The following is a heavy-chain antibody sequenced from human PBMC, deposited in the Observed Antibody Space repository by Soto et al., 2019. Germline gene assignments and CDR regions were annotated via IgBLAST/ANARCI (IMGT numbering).Heavy chain of an antibody. CDR1: GGTFSSYA. Sequence: ASVKVSCKASGGTFSSYAISWVRQAPGQGLEWMGGIIPIFGTANYAQKFQGRVTITADESTSTAYMELSSLRSEDTAVYYCARVRIGELLFFPHWGQGTLVTVSS. CDR3: ARVRIGELLFFPH. J-gene: IGHJ4*02. V-gene: IGHV1-69*13. D-gene: IGHD3-10*01. CDR2: IIPIFGTA.